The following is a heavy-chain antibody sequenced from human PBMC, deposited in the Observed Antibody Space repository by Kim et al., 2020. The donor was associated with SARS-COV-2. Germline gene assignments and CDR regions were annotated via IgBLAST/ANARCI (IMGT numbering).Heavy chain of an antibody. D-gene: IGHD1-26*01. CDR3: ARVWGARPNYFDY. J-gene: IGHJ4*02. CDR2: IYYSGST. V-gene: IGHV4-31*03. Sequence: SETLSLTCTVSGGSISSGGFYWSWIRQHPGKGLEWIGYIYYSGSTYYNPSLKSRVTISVDTSKNQFSLKLSSVTAADTAVYYCARVWGARPNYFDYWGQGTLVTVSS. CDR1: GGSISSGGFY.